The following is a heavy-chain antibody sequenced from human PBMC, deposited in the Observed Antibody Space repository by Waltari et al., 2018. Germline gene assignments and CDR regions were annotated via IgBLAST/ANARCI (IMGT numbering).Heavy chain of an antibody. CDR2: ISPILGIA. CDR3: ARFGSTSSPDY. CDR1: GGTFSSYT. J-gene: IGHJ4*02. Sequence: QVQLVQSGAEVKKPGSSVKVSCKASGGTFSSYTIGWVRQAPGQGPEWMGRISPILGIANYAQRFQGRVTITADKSTSTAYMELSSLRSEDTAVYYCARFGSTSSPDYWGQGTLVTVSS. D-gene: IGHD2-2*01. V-gene: IGHV1-69*02.